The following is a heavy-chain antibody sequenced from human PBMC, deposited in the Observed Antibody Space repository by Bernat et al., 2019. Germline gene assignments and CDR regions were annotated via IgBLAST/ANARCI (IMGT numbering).Heavy chain of an antibody. V-gene: IGHV4-34*01. CDR2: INHSGST. CDR3: ARELRLGELSLEDY. J-gene: IGHJ4*02. Sequence: QVQLQQWGAGLLKPSETLSLTCAVYGGSFSGYYWSWIRQPPGKGLEWIGEINHSGSTNYNPSLKSRVTISVDTSKNQFSLKLSSVTAADTVVYYCARELRLGELSLEDYWGQGTLVTVSS. D-gene: IGHD3-16*02. CDR1: GGSFSGYY.